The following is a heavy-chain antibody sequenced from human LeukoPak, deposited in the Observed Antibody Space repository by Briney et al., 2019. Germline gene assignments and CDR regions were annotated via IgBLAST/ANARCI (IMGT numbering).Heavy chain of an antibody. Sequence: ETLSLTCAVSGGSISSSNWWSWVRQAPGKGLEWVSAISGSGGSTYYADSVKGRFTISRDNSKNTLYLQMNSLRAEDTAVYYCARVRGYSYALDYWGQGTLVTVSS. V-gene: IGHV3-23*01. CDR1: GGSISSSN. CDR3: ARVRGYSYALDY. J-gene: IGHJ4*02. D-gene: IGHD5-18*01. CDR2: ISGSGGST.